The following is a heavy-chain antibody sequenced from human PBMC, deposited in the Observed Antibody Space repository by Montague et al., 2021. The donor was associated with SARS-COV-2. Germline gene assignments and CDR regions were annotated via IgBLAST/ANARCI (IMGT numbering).Heavy chain of an antibody. J-gene: IGHJ5*02. CDR1: GGSISSGGYY. D-gene: IGHD3-22*01. CDR3: ARATRSIVVLNWFDP. CDR2: IYYSGST. Sequence: TLSLTCTVSGGSISSGGYYWSWIRQHPGKGLEWIGYIYYSGSTYYNPSLKSRVTISVDTSKNQFSLKLSSVTATDTAVYDCARATRSIVVLNWFDPWGQGTLVTVSS. V-gene: IGHV4-31*03.